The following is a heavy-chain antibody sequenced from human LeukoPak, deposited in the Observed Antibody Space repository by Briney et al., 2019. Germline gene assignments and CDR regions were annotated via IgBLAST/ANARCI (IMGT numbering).Heavy chain of an antibody. CDR1: GFTFSNYA. Sequence: GGSLRLSCAASGFTFSNYAMSWVRQAPGKGLEWVSGISGSGGSTYYADSVKGRCTTSRDNSKNTLYLQMNSLRAEDTAVYYCAKDLRFLEWLLPLGWFDPWGQGTLVTVSS. D-gene: IGHD3-3*01. V-gene: IGHV3-23*01. CDR2: ISGSGGST. J-gene: IGHJ5*02. CDR3: AKDLRFLEWLLPLGWFDP.